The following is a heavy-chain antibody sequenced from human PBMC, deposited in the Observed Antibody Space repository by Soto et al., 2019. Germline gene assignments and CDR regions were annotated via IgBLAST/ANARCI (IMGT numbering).Heavy chain of an antibody. D-gene: IGHD3-3*01. Sequence: ASVKVSCKASGYTFTSYDINWVRQATGQGLEWMGWMNPNSGNTGYAQKFQGRVTMTRNTSISTAYMELSSLRSDDTAVYYCARGAFWSRGNWLDPWGQGTLVTVSS. CDR2: MNPNSGNT. CDR3: ARGAFWSRGNWLDP. CDR1: GYTFTSYD. J-gene: IGHJ5*02. V-gene: IGHV1-8*01.